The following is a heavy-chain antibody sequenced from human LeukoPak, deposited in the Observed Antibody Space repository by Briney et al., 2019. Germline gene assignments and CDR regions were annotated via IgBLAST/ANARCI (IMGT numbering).Heavy chain of an antibody. V-gene: IGHV3-21*01. CDR2: ISSSSSYI. Sequence: GGSLRLSCAASGFTFSSYSMNWVRQAPGKGLEWVSSISSSSSYIYYADSVKGRFTISRDNAKNSLYLQMNSLRAEDTAVYYCARESSSGWTGEDYWGQGTLVTVSS. J-gene: IGHJ4*02. CDR1: GFTFSSYS. D-gene: IGHD6-19*01. CDR3: ARESSSGWTGEDY.